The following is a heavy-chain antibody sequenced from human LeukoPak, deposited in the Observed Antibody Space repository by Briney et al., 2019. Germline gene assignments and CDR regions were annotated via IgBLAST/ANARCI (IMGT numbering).Heavy chain of an antibody. V-gene: IGHV3-48*03. CDR1: GFIFNNYE. CDR3: ARGSGYYDRVLDY. Sequence: GGSLRLSCAASGFIFNNYEMNWVRQAPGKGLEWVSSISGSGSPMYYADSVKGRFIISRDNAKDSVSLQMNSLRAEDTAVYFCARGSGYYDRVLDYWGQGTLVTVSS. J-gene: IGHJ4*02. D-gene: IGHD3-22*01. CDR2: ISGSGSPM.